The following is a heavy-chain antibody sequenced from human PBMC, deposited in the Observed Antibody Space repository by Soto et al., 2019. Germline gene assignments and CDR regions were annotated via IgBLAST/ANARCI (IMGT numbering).Heavy chain of an antibody. J-gene: IGHJ6*02. CDR1: GFTFSSYA. Sequence: EVQVVESGGGLVKPGGSLRLSCAASGFTFSSYAMSWVRQAPGKGLEWVSAISGSGGSTYYADSVKGRFTISRDNSKNTLYLQMNSLRAEDTAVYYCAKGYDSSGYWPNYYYYYGMDVWGQGTTVTVSS. CDR2: ISGSGGST. V-gene: IGHV3-23*04. D-gene: IGHD3-22*01. CDR3: AKGYDSSGYWPNYYYYYGMDV.